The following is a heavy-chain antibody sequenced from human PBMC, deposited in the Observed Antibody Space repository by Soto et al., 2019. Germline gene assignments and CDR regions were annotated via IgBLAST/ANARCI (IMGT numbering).Heavy chain of an antibody. V-gene: IGHV4-39*01. CDR1: GGSISSSSYY. J-gene: IGHJ6*02. D-gene: IGHD6-13*01. CDR3: ARWAAAGTKRGAYYYYGMDV. Sequence: QLQLQESGPGLVKPSETLSLTCTVSGGSISSSSYYWGWIRQPPGKGLEWIGSIYYSGSTYYNPSLKSRVTISGDTSKNQFSLKRSSVTAADTAVYYCARWAAAGTKRGAYYYYGMDVWGQGTTVTVSS. CDR2: IYYSGST.